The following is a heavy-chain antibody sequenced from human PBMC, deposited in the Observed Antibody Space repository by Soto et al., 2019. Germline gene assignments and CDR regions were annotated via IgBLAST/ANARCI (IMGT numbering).Heavy chain of an antibody. CDR1: GFTFSSYA. D-gene: IGHD3-22*01. J-gene: IGHJ4*02. CDR3: PKDGDHYYDSSGYFDY. Sequence: GGSLRLSCAASGFTFSSYAMSWVRQAPGKGLEWVSAISGSGGSTYYADSVKGRFTISRDNSKNTLYLQMNSLRAEDTAVYYCPKDGDHYYDSSGYFDYWGQGTLVTVSS. CDR2: ISGSGGST. V-gene: IGHV3-23*01.